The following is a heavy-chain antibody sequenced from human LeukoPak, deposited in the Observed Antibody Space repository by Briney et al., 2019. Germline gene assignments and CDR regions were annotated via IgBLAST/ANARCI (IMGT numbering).Heavy chain of an antibody. CDR1: GFTFSSYS. Sequence: DPGGSLRLSCAASGFTFSSYSMNWVRQAPGKGLEWVSYISSSSSTIYYADSVKGRFTISRDNAKNSLYLQMNSLRAEDTAVYYCARGGRSYDILTGYLYYYYMDVWGQGTLVTVSS. V-gene: IGHV3-48*01. CDR3: ARGGRSYDILTGYLYYYYMDV. D-gene: IGHD3-9*01. CDR2: ISSSSSTI. J-gene: IGHJ6*03.